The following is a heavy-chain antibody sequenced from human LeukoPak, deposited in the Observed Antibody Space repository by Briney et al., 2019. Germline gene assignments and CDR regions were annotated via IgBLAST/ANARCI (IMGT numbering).Heavy chain of an antibody. J-gene: IGHJ6*03. CDR2: IYSGGST. V-gene: IGHV3-53*01. Sequence: PGGSLRLSCAASGFTFSSYSMNWVRQAPGKGLEWVSVIYSGGSTYYADSVKGRFTISRDNSKNTLYLQMNSLRAEDTAVYYCASSEYYYMDVWGKGTTVTVSS. CDR1: GFTFSSYS. CDR3: ASSEYYYMDV.